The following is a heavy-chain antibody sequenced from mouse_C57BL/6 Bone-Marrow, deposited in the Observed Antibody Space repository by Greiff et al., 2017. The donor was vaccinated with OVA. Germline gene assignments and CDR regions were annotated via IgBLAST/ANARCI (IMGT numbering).Heavy chain of an antibody. J-gene: IGHJ2*01. V-gene: IGHV2-2*01. CDR3: ARGGPDGCYDY. CDR2: IWSGGRS. D-gene: IGHD2-3*01. CDR1: GISLTCYG. Sequence: QVQLQQFGPGLVQPSQSLSITCSVPGISLTCYGVHLVRQSSGKGLEWLGVIWSGGRSDYNAAFISRMSISKYKSKSQVFFKMSSLQADDTAIYYCARGGPDGCYDYWGQGTTLTVSS.